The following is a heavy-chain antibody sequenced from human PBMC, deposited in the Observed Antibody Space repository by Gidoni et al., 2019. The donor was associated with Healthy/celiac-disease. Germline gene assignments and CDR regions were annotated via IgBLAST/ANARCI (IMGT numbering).Heavy chain of an antibody. CDR1: GFPFLSYW. CDR2: INRDGSST. J-gene: IGHJ6*02. D-gene: IGHD3-22*01. V-gene: IGHV3-74*01. Sequence: EVQLVESGGGLVQPGGSLRLSCAASGFPFLSYWIHWVRQAPGKGLVWVSRINRDGSSTSYADSVKGRFTISRDNAKNTLYLQMNSLRAEDTAVYYCAREYYYDSSTDGDYYYYGMDVWGQGTTVTVSS. CDR3: AREYYYDSSTDGDYYYYGMDV.